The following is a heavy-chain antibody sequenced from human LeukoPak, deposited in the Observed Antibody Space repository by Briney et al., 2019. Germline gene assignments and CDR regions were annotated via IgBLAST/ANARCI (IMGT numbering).Heavy chain of an antibody. J-gene: IGHJ4*02. CDR2: INHSGST. CDR1: GGSFSGYY. D-gene: IGHD3-22*01. V-gene: IGHV4-34*01. Sequence: LETLSLTCAVYGGSFSGYYWSWIRQPPGKGLEWIGEINHSGSTNYNPSLKSRVTISVDTSKNQFSLKLSSVTAADTAVYYCARGRYYDSSGYPHFDYWGQGTLVTVSS. CDR3: ARGRYYDSSGYPHFDY.